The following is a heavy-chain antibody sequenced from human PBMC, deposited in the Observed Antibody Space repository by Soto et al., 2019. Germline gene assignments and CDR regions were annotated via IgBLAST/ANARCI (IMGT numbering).Heavy chain of an antibody. J-gene: IGHJ4*02. CDR3: ARLVGGTADY. CDR1: GDSVSSNRGA. V-gene: IGHV6-1*01. D-gene: IGHD1-26*01. CDR2: TYYRCKWYK. Sequence: SQTLSLTCAISGDSVSSNRGAWNWIRQSPSRGLEWLGRTYYRCKWYKYYAVSMKRRITINPGSSKSQFSLQLNTVTPDDTAVYYRARLVGGTADYWGQGTLVTVSS.